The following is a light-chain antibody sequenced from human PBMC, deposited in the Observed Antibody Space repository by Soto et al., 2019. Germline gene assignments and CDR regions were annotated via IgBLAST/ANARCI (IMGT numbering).Light chain of an antibody. Sequence: EVVLTQSPGTLSLSPGEGATLSCRASHNISSTYLAWYQQKPGQAPRLLIYGASSRSTVIPDRFSGSGSGTDFTLTVSRLEPEDFAVFYCQHYGSSMYTFGQGTRLDIK. V-gene: IGKV3-20*01. CDR2: GAS. CDR1: HNISSTY. CDR3: QHYGSSMYT. J-gene: IGKJ2*01.